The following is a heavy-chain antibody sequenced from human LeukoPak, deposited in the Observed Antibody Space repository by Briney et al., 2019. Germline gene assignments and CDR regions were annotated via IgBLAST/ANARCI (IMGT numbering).Heavy chain of an antibody. J-gene: IGHJ6*03. CDR2: ISTSGAYI. D-gene: IGHD2-15*01. CDR1: GFTFSINY. CDR3: ARYPLSYSDYYMDV. Sequence: GGSLRLSCAASGFTFSINYMTWVRQAPGKGLEWGSSISTSGAYIYYADSVKGRFTISRDNAKNSLYLQMNSLRAEDSAVYYCARYPLSYSDYYMDVWGTGTTVTVSS. V-gene: IGHV3-21*01.